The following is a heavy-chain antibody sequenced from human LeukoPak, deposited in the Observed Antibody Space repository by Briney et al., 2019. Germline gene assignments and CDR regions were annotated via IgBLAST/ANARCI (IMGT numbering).Heavy chain of an antibody. CDR3: ARDQSGSYGKEDYYYYMDV. V-gene: IGHV7-4-1*02. J-gene: IGHJ6*03. D-gene: IGHD1-26*01. Sequence: VASVKVSCKASGYTFTSYAMNRVRHAPGQGIEWMVWINTNTGNPTYAQGFTGRFVFSLDTSVSTAYLQISSLKAEDTAVYYCARDQSGSYGKEDYYYYMDVWGKGTTVTVSS. CDR1: GYTFTSYA. CDR2: INTNTGNP.